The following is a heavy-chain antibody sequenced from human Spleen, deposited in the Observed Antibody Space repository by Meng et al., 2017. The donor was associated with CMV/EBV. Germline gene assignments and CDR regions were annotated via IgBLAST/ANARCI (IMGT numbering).Heavy chain of an antibody. D-gene: IGHD1-26*01. Sequence: FTFRTYPIPWVRQAPVKEPNCVSLIYTGATRTHHAASLKGRFTTSSANPKNTLYLQMPGLRADATAVYYCATVTAYSSLVGATGIDSWGQGTLVTVSS. V-gene: IGHV3-23*03. CDR2: IYTGATRT. J-gene: IGHJ4*02. CDR1: FTFRTYP. CDR3: ATVTAYSSLVGATGIDS.